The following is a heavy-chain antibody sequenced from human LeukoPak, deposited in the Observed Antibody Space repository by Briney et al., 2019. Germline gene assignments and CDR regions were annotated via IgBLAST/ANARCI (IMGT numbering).Heavy chain of an antibody. D-gene: IGHD3-22*01. Sequence: GGSLRLSCAASGFTVSSNYMSWVRQAPGKGLEWVSVIYSGGSTYYADSVKGRFTISRDNSKNTLYLQMNSLRAEDTAVYYCVRAGYYDSSGYYYWGQGTLVTVSS. V-gene: IGHV3-53*01. J-gene: IGHJ4*02. CDR3: VRAGYYDSSGYYY. CDR1: GFTVSSNY. CDR2: IYSGGST.